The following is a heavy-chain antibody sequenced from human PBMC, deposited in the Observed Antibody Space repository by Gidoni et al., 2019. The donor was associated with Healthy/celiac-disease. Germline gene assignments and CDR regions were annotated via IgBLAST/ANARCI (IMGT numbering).Heavy chain of an antibody. CDR3: PTEGITIFGVVIIPVH. V-gene: IGHV3-15*07. J-gene: IGHJ4*02. CDR1: GVTVSNAW. CDR2: IQSKTAVRTT. D-gene: IGHD3-3*01. Sequence: EVQLVESGGGWVKPGGSLRRSCAAPGVTVSNAWMYGVRQAPGKGLAWVGRIQSKTAVRTTAYAAPVKGRFTISRDDSTNTLYLQMNSLKPEDTAVYYCPTEGITIFGVVIIPVHWGQGTLVTVSS.